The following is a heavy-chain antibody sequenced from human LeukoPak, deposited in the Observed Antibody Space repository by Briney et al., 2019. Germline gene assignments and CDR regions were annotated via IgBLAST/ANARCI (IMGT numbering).Heavy chain of an antibody. D-gene: IGHD1-26*01. V-gene: IGHV3-21*01. Sequence: GGSLRLSCAASGFTFSSYSMHWVRQAPGKGLEWVSYISSSSTYIYYADSVKGRFTISRDNAKNSLYLQMNSLGPEDTALYYCARDPYSGNYGNYYYYYMDVWGKGTTVTISS. CDR3: ARDPYSGNYGNYYYYYMDV. J-gene: IGHJ6*03. CDR1: GFTFSSYS. CDR2: ISSSSTYI.